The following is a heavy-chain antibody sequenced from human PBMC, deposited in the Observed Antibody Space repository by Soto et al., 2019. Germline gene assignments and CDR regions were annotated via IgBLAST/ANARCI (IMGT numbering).Heavy chain of an antibody. J-gene: IGHJ4*02. D-gene: IGHD1-26*01. CDR1: GFTFTSYY. CDR3: ARASGGGYGRDC. Sequence: GASVKASCRTSGFTFTSYYMHWVRQAAGQGLEWMGLIDLRGGDTRYAPKFQGRVTMTRDTSANRGYMELTSLRSEDMAAYYCARASGGGYGRDCWGQRTLGTVSS. CDR2: IDLRGGDT. V-gene: IGHV1-46*01.